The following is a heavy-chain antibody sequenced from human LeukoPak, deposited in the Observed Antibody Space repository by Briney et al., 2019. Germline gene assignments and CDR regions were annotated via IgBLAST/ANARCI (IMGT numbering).Heavy chain of an antibody. Sequence: ASVKVSRKASGYTFTSYDINWVRQATGQGLEWMGWMNPNSGNTGYAQKFQGRVTITTDESTSTAYMELSSLRSEDTAVYYCARSETSLYSGSYYPDAFDIRGQGTMVTVSS. CDR1: GYTFTSYD. D-gene: IGHD1-26*01. CDR3: ARSETSLYSGSYYPDAFDI. CDR2: MNPNSGNT. V-gene: IGHV1-8*03. J-gene: IGHJ3*02.